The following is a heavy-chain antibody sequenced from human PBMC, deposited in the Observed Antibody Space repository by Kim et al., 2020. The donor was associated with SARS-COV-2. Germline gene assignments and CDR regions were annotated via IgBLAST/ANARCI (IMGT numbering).Heavy chain of an antibody. J-gene: IGHJ4*02. D-gene: IGHD6-13*01. CDR1: GFTFSSYA. Sequence: GGSLRLSCAASGFTFSSYAMSWVRQAPGKGLEWVSAISGSGGSTYYADSVKGRFTISRDNSKNTLYLQMNSLRAEDTAVYYCAKVGIGTADGTRRYYFDYWGQGTLVTVSS. V-gene: IGHV3-23*01. CDR3: AKVGIGTADGTRRYYFDY. CDR2: ISGSGGST.